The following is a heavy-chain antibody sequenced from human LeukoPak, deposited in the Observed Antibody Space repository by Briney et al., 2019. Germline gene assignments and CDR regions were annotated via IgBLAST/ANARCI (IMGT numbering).Heavy chain of an antibody. D-gene: IGHD3-10*01. Sequence: GGSLRLSCAAPGFTFSSYGMHWVRQAPGKGLEWVAFIRYDGSNKYYADSVKGRFTISRDNSKNTLYLQMNSLRAEDTAVYYCAKVGITMVRGIMVPEYYFDYWGQGTLVTVSS. CDR3: AKVGITMVRGIMVPEYYFDY. V-gene: IGHV3-30*02. CDR2: IRYDGSNK. CDR1: GFTFSSYG. J-gene: IGHJ4*02.